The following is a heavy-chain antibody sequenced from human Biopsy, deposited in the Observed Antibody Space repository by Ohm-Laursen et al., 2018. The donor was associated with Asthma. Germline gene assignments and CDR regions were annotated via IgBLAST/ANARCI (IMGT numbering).Heavy chain of an antibody. J-gene: IGHJ6*02. CDR2: IYYSGTT. CDR3: VRGSSSWHHGPFHYYYGLDV. CDR1: SGSGGYMRSGNYY. D-gene: IGHD6-13*01. V-gene: IGHV4-39*01. Sequence: SETLSLTCSLSSGSGGYMRSGNYYWGWIRQPPGKGLEWIGSIYYSGTTYYNPSLESRVTVSADTPKNQFSLKLISVTAADTAVYYCVRGSSSWHHGPFHYYYGLDVWGQGTTATVSS.